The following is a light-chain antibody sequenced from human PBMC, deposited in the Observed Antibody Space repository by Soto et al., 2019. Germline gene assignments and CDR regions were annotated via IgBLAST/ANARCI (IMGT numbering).Light chain of an antibody. CDR1: TLGSKS. J-gene: IGLJ2*01. Sequence: SYELTQPPSVSVSPGQTANITCSGNTLGSKSVFWYQQKAGQSPMVVIYEDTKRPSGIPERFSGSNSGNTATLTISGTQAMDEADFYCQAWDSGTVVFGGGTKVTVL. CDR3: QAWDSGTVV. CDR2: EDT. V-gene: IGLV3-1*01.